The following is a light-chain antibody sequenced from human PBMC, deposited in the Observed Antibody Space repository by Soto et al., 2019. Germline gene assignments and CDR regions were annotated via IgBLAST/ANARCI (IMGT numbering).Light chain of an antibody. CDR1: NIGSKN. CDR2: WDS. CDR3: QVWDSSTGEV. V-gene: IGLV3-9*01. J-gene: IGLJ3*02. Sequence: SYELTQPLSVSVALGQTARITCGGNNIGSKNVHWYQQKPGQAPVLVIYWDSNRPSGIPERFSGSNAGNTATLTISRAQAGDEADYYCQVWDSSTGEVFGGGTKVTVL.